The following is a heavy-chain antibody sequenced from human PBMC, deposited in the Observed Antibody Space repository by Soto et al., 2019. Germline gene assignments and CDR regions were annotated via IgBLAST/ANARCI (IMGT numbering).Heavy chain of an antibody. D-gene: IGHD6-19*01. CDR3: AREGAGGWYYFDY. V-gene: IGHV4-61*08. CDR1: GGSVSSGGYY. CDR2: IYYSGST. Sequence: QVQLQESGPGLVKPSETLSLTCTVSGGSVSSGGYYWSWIRQPPGKGLEWIGYIYYSGSTNYNPSLKSRVTISVDTSKNQFSLKLSSVTAADTAVYYCAREGAGGWYYFDYWGQGTLVTVSS. J-gene: IGHJ4*02.